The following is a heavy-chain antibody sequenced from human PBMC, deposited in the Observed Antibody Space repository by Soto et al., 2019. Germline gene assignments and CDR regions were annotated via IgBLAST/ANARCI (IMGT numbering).Heavy chain of an antibody. CDR3: AKEVEMATIRYYFDY. CDR1: GFTFSSYA. Sequence: LSCAASGFTFSSYAMSWVRQAPGKGLEWVSAISGSGGSTYYADSVKGRFTISRDNSKNTLYLQMNSLRAEDTAVYYCAKEVEMATIRYYFDYWGQGTLVTVSS. D-gene: IGHD5-12*01. V-gene: IGHV3-23*01. CDR2: ISGSGGST. J-gene: IGHJ4*02.